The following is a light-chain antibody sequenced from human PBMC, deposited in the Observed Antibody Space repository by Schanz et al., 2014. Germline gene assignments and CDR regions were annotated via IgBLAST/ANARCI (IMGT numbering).Light chain of an antibody. CDR1: SSDVGGYNF. J-gene: IGLJ3*02. CDR3: QSYDSSLSGSV. V-gene: IGLV2-8*01. Sequence: QSALTQPPSASGSPGQSVTISCTGTSSDVGGYNFVSWYQQHPGKVPKLLIFEVSQRPSGVPDRFSGSKSGTSASLAITGLQAEDEADYYCQSYDSSLSGSVFGGGTKVTVL. CDR2: EVS.